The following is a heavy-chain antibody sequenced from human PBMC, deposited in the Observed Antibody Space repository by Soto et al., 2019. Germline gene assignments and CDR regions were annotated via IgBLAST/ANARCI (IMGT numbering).Heavy chain of an antibody. CDR1: GGSFSGYY. CDR2: IYATGTT. CDR3: VRDGTKTLRDWFDP. J-gene: IGHJ5*02. D-gene: IGHD1-1*01. Sequence: SETLSLTCAVYGGSFSGYYWSWIRQPPGKGLEWIGRIYATGTTDYNPSLKSRVMMSVDTSKKQFSLKLRSVTAADTAVYYCVRDGTKTLRDWFDPWGQGISVTVSS. V-gene: IGHV4-59*10.